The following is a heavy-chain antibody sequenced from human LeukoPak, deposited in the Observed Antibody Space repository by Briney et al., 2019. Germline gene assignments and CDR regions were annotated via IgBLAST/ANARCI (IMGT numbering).Heavy chain of an antibody. CDR3: ARQGYSGYDYDY. CDR2: INPNSGGT. CDR1: GYTFTDYW. J-gene: IGHJ4*02. Sequence: ASVKVSCKASGYTFTDYWMHWVRQAPGQGLEWMGWINPNSGGTKYAQKFQGRVTMTRDTSISTAYMELSRLRSDDTAVYYCARQGYSGYDYDYWGQGTLVTVSS. V-gene: IGHV1-2*02. D-gene: IGHD5-12*01.